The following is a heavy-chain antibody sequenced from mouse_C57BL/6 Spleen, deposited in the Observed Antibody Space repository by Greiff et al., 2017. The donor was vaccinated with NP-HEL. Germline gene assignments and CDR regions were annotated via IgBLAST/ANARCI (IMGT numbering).Heavy chain of an antibody. Sequence: EVKVVESGGDLVKPGGSLKLSCAASGFTFSSYGMSWVRQTPDKRLEWVATISSGGSYTYYPDSVKGRFTISRDNAKNTLYLQMSSLKSEDTAMYYCARHGSSSWDYWGQGTTLTVSS. CDR1: GFTFSSYG. CDR3: ARHGSSSWDY. CDR2: ISSGGSYT. V-gene: IGHV5-6*01. D-gene: IGHD1-1*01. J-gene: IGHJ2*01.